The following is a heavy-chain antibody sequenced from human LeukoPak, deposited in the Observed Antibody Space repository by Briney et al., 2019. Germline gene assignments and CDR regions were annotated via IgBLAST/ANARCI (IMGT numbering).Heavy chain of an antibody. Sequence: ASVKVSCKASGYTFTGYYMHWVRQAPGQGLEWMGWINPNSGGTNYAQKFQGRVTMTRVTSISTAYMEPSRLRSDDTAVYYCARAPDPTNSNQFFDYWGQGTLVTVSS. CDR3: ARAPDPTNSNQFFDY. CDR1: GYTFTGYY. V-gene: IGHV1-2*02. J-gene: IGHJ4*02. CDR2: INPNSGGT. D-gene: IGHD4-11*01.